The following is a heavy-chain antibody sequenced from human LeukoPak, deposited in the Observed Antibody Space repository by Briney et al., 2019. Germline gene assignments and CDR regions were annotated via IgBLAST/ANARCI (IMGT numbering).Heavy chain of an antibody. CDR2: IIPILGIA. Sequence: ASVKVSCKASGGTFSSYAISWVRQAPGQGLEWMGRIIPILGIANYAQKFQGRVTITADKSTSTAYMELSSLRSEDTAVYYCARIFTVTNHAFDIWGQGTMVTVSS. D-gene: IGHD4-17*01. V-gene: IGHV1-69*04. CDR1: GGTFSSYA. CDR3: ARIFTVTNHAFDI. J-gene: IGHJ3*02.